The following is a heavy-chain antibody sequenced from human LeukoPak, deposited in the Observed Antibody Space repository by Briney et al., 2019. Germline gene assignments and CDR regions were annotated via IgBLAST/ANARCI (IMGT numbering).Heavy chain of an antibody. Sequence: PGGSLRLSCAASGFTFSTYAMHWVRQAPGKGLEWVAVISYDGSNKYYADSVKGRFTISRDNSKNTLYLQMNSLRAEDTAVYYCARDVSTRLYYYYMDVWGKGTTVTVSS. J-gene: IGHJ6*03. D-gene: IGHD2-2*01. CDR2: ISYDGSNK. CDR3: ARDVSTRLYYYYMDV. V-gene: IGHV3-30*04. CDR1: GFTFSTYA.